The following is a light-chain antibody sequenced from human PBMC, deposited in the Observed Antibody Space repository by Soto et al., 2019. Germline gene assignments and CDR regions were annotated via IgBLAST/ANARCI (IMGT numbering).Light chain of an antibody. CDR2: DVS. CDR1: QSIRNN. V-gene: IGKV3-15*01. J-gene: IGKJ5*01. CDR3: QKYNNWPFS. Sequence: EIVMTQSPATLSVSPGERATLSCRASQSIRNNLIWYQQKSGQSPRLLIYDVSTRATGVPARFSGTGSETDFTLTISGLQSEDSAVYFCQKYNNWPFSFGQGTRLEIK.